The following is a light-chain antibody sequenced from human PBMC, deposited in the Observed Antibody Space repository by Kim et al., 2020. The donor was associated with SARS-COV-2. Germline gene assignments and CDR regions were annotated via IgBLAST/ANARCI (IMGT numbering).Light chain of an antibody. CDR1: QSISNW. CDR3: QQYNSYWT. J-gene: IGKJ1*01. V-gene: IGKV1-5*03. Sequence: LSASVGDRVTITCRASQSISNWLAWYQQKPGKAPKLLISQASTLENGVPSRFGGTGSGTEFTLTISSLQPDDFATYYCQQYNSYWTFGQGTKVEI. CDR2: QAS.